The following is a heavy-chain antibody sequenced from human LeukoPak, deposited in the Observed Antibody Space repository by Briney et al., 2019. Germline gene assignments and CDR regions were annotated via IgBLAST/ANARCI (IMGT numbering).Heavy chain of an antibody. J-gene: IGHJ4*02. CDR1: GFTFSSYA. CDR2: ISYDGSNK. V-gene: IGHV3-30-3*01. D-gene: IGHD5-24*01. CDR3: ARGLEMATIFYY. Sequence: GGSLRLSCAASGFTFSSYAIHWVRQAPGKGLEWVAVISYDGSNKYYADSVKGRFTISRDNSKNTLYLQMNSLRAEDTAVYYCARGLEMATIFYYWGQGTLVTVST.